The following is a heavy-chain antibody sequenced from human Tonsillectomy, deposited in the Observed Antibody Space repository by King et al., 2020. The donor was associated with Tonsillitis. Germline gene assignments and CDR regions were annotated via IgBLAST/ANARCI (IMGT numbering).Heavy chain of an antibody. V-gene: IGHV4-39*07. Sequence: QLQESGPGLVKPSETLSLTCTVSGGSISSSSYYWGWIRQPPGQGLEWIGSIYYSGSTYYNPSLKSRVTISVDTSKNQFSLKLSSVTAADTAVYYCARGRDGYNPYWGQGTLVTVSS. CDR2: IYYSGST. CDR3: ARGRDGYNPY. D-gene: IGHD5-24*01. CDR1: GGSISSSSYY. J-gene: IGHJ4*02.